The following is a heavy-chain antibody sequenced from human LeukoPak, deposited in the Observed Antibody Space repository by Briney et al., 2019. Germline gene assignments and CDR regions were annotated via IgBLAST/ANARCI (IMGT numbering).Heavy chain of an antibody. CDR1: GGSISSSSYY. CDR2: IYYSGST. Sequence: SETLSLTCTVSGGSISSSSYYRGWIRQPPGRGLEWIGSIYYSGSTYYNPSLKSRVTISVDTSKNQFSLKLSSVTAADTAVYYWARGPLGYSYGGNPNFDYWGQGTLVTVSS. D-gene: IGHD5-18*01. J-gene: IGHJ4*02. V-gene: IGHV4-39*07. CDR3: ARGPLGYSYGGNPNFDY.